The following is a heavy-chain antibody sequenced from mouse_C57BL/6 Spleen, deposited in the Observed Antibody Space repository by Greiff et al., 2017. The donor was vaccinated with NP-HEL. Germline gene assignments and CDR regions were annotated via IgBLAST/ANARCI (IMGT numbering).Heavy chain of an antibody. J-gene: IGHJ2*01. Sequence: QVQLKESGPELVKPGASVKISCKASGYAFSSSWMNWVKQRPGKGLEWIGRIYPGDGDTNYNGKFKGKATLTADKSSSTAYMQLSSLTSEDSAVYFCARELRQIDYWGQGTTLTVSS. CDR2: IYPGDGDT. V-gene: IGHV1-82*01. CDR1: GYAFSSSW. CDR3: ARELRQIDY. D-gene: IGHD3-2*02.